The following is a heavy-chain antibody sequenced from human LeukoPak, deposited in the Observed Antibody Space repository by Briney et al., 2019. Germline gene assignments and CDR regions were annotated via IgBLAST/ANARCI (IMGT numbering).Heavy chain of an antibody. D-gene: IGHD3-10*01. CDR3: ARDRLMVRGVIADY. Sequence: SETLSLTCTVSGGSISSGSYYWSWIRQPAGKGLEWIGRIYTSGSTNYNPSLKSRVTISVDTSKNQFSLKLSSVTAADTAVYYCARDRLMVRGVIADYWGQGTLVTVSS. CDR2: IYTSGST. CDR1: GGSISSGSYY. J-gene: IGHJ4*02. V-gene: IGHV4-61*02.